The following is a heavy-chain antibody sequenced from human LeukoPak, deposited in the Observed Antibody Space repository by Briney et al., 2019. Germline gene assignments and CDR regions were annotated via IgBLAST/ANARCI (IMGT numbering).Heavy chain of an antibody. CDR2: IYYSGST. CDR1: GGSISSGGYY. CDR3: ARFVYQWLGRGWFDP. V-gene: IGHV4-31*03. Sequence: SQTLYLTCTVSGGSISSGGYYWSWIRQHPGKGLEWIGYIYYSGSTYYNPSLKSRVTISVDTSKNQFSLKLSSVTAADTAVYYCARFVYQWLGRGWFDPWGQGTLVTVSS. J-gene: IGHJ5*02. D-gene: IGHD6-19*01.